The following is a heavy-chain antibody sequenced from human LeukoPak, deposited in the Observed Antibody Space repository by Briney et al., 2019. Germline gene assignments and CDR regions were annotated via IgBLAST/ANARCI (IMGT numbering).Heavy chain of an antibody. CDR1: GFTFSSYW. CDR2: IKQDGSEK. CDR3: ARLRVVVDAYYYYYYYMDV. Sequence: QPGGSLRLSCAASGFTFSSYWMSWVRQAPGKGLEWVANIKQDGSEKYYVDSVKGRFTISRDNAKNSLYLQMNSLRAEDTAVYYCARLRVVVDAYYYYYYYMDVWGKGTTVIVSS. D-gene: IGHD2-15*01. V-gene: IGHV3-7*01. J-gene: IGHJ6*03.